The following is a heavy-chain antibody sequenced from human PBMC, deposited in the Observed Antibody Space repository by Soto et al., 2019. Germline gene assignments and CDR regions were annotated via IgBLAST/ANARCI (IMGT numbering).Heavy chain of an antibody. J-gene: IGHJ1*01. D-gene: IGHD2-8*01. CDR1: GFTFSKYW. V-gene: IGHV3-74*01. CDR3: AIQDCTNDVCLEAAVTVGGALQY. Sequence: EVQLVESGGGLVQPGKALRLSCAASGFTFSKYWMHWVRQAPGKGPVWVSYISSDGTTTDYADSVNGRFTISRDNAKNTLYLQMDSLRVEDTAVYYCAIQDCTNDVCLEAAVTVGGALQYWGQGAQVTVSS. CDR2: ISSDGTTT.